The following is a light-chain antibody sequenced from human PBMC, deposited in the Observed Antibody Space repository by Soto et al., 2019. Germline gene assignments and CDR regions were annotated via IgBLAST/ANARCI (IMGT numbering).Light chain of an antibody. J-gene: IGKJ1*01. CDR2: KAS. Sequence: DIQITQSPASLSSCVVDIVTITCRASQSIDNWLTWYQQKPGKAPKLLIYKASTLESGVPSRFSGSGSGTEFTLTISSLQTDDFATYYCQQYNSYSTFGQGTKVDI. CDR1: QSIDNW. V-gene: IGKV1-5*03. CDR3: QQYNSYST.